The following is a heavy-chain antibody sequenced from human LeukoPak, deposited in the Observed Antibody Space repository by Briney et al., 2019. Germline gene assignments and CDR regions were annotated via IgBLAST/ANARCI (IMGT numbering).Heavy chain of an antibody. Sequence: TPSETLSLTCTVSGGSISSYYWSWIRQPPGKGLEWIGYIYYSGSTNYNPSLKSRVTISVDTSKNQFSLKLSSVTAADTAVYYCARGEYYGSGRETNWFDPWGQGTLVTVS. CDR2: IYYSGST. CDR3: ARGEYYGSGRETNWFDP. V-gene: IGHV4-59*01. CDR1: GGSISSYY. J-gene: IGHJ5*02. D-gene: IGHD3-10*01.